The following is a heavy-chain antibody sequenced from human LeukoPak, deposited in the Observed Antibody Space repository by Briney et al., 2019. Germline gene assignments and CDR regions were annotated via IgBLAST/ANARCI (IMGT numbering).Heavy chain of an antibody. CDR2: IGIAGDT. J-gene: IGHJ6*02. Sequence: GSLRLSCVVSGFNLSNYDMHWVRQGTGKGLEWVSGIGIAGDTYYLGSVTGRFTISRENAKNSLYLQMNRLRAGDTAVYYCARAPGYSGYGREYYYGMDFWGQGTTVTVSS. CDR1: GFNLSNYD. CDR3: ARAPGYSGYGREYYYGMDF. V-gene: IGHV3-13*01. D-gene: IGHD5-12*01.